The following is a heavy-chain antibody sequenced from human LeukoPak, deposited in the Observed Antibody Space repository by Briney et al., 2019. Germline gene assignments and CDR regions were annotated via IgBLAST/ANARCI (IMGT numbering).Heavy chain of an antibody. V-gene: IGHV1-24*01. J-gene: IGHJ4*02. CDR1: GYTLTELS. CDR3: ATNTMVRGVIRYYFDY. D-gene: IGHD3-10*01. Sequence: ASVKVSCRVSGYTLTELSMHWVRQALGKGLEWMGGFDPEDGETIYAQKFQGRVTMTEDTSTDTAYMELSNLRSEDTAVYYCATNTMVRGVIRYYFDYWGQGTLVTVSS. CDR2: FDPEDGET.